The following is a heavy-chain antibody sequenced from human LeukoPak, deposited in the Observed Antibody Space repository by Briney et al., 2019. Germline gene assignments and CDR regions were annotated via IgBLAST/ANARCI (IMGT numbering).Heavy chain of an antibody. CDR3: ARATVEMATVYFDY. V-gene: IGHV3-11*01. CDR1: GFTFSDYY. CDR2: ISSSGSTI. D-gene: IGHD5-24*01. Sequence: GGSLRLSCAASGFTFSDYYMSWIRQAPGKGLEWVSYISSSGSTIYYADSVKGRFTISRDNAKNSLYLQMNSLRAEDTAVYYCARATVEMATVYFDYWGQGTLVTVSS. J-gene: IGHJ4*02.